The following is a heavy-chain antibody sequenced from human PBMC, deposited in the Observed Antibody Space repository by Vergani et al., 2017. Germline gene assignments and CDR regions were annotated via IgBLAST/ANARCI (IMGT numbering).Heavy chain of an antibody. Sequence: EVQLVESGGGLVQPGGSLRLSCAASGFTFSSYSMNWVRQAPGKGLEWVSYISSSSSTIYYADSVKGRFTISRDNAKNSLYLQMNSLRAEDTAVYYCAKDLPYYYYYGMDVWGQGTTVTVSS. CDR3: AKDLPYYYYYGMDV. CDR2: ISSSSSTI. CDR1: GFTFSSYS. D-gene: IGHD5/OR15-5a*01. V-gene: IGHV3-48*04. J-gene: IGHJ6*02.